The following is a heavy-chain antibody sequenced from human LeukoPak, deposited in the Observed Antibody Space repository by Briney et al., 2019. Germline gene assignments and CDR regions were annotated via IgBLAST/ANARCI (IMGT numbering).Heavy chain of an antibody. D-gene: IGHD2-15*01. Sequence: SETLSLTCTVSSGSISSYYWSWIRQPPGKGLEWIGEINHSGSTNYNPSLKSRVTISVDTSKNQFSLKLSSVTAADTAVYYCARGRILSGGSKTTFDYWGQGTLVTVSS. J-gene: IGHJ4*02. CDR2: INHSGST. CDR3: ARGRILSGGSKTTFDY. CDR1: SGSISSYY. V-gene: IGHV4-34*01.